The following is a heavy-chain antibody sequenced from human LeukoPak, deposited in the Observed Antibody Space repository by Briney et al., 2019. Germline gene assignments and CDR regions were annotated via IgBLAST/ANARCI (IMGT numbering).Heavy chain of an antibody. CDR3: ARDPWGIASSRLFDY. Sequence: GGSLRLSCAASGFTFRSYAMNWVRQAPGKGLEWVSGINLNGGSTGYADSVKGQFTISRDNAKNSLYLQMNSLRAEDTALYYCARDPWGIASSRLFDYWGQGTLVTVSS. D-gene: IGHD6-13*01. J-gene: IGHJ4*02. CDR2: INLNGGST. CDR1: GFTFRSYA. V-gene: IGHV3-20*04.